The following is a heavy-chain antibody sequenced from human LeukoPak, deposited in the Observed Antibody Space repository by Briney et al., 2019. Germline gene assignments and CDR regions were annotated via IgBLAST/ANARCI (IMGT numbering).Heavy chain of an antibody. CDR1: AYTFTVYY. J-gene: IGHJ4*02. CDR3: ARDPSSGGDY. V-gene: IGHV1-2*02. Sequence: GASVTVSFTASAYTFTVYYMHWVRQAPGQGLEWMGWINPNSGGTNYAQKFQGRVTMTRDTSISTAYMELSRLRSDDTAVYYCARDPSSGGDYWGQGTLVTVSS. D-gene: IGHD6-19*01. CDR2: INPNSGGT.